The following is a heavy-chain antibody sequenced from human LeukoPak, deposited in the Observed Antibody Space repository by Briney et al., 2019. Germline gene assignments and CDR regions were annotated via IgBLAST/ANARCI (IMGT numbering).Heavy chain of an antibody. J-gene: IGHJ4*02. D-gene: IGHD4-4*01. CDR1: GFTFSSYG. CDR3: AKDHTDYSNYMYY. Sequence: GRSLRLFCAASGFTFSSYGMHWVRQAPGKGLEWVAVISYDGSNKYYADSVKGRFTISRDNSKNTLYLQMNSLRAEDTAVYYCAKDHTDYSNYMYYWGQGTLVTVSS. CDR2: ISYDGSNK. V-gene: IGHV3-30*18.